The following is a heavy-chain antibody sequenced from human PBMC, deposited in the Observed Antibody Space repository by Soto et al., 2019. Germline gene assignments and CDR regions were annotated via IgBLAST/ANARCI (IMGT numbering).Heavy chain of an antibody. CDR3: ARAGVVVPAAMSGYYYYGMDV. CDR1: GGTFSSYA. D-gene: IGHD2-2*01. CDR2: IIPIFGTA. Sequence: SVKVSCKASGGTFSSYAISWVRQAPGQGLEWMGRIIPIFGTANYAQKFQGRVTITADESTSTAYMELSSLRSEDTAVYYCARAGVVVPAAMSGYYYYGMDVWGQGTTVTVSS. J-gene: IGHJ6*02. V-gene: IGHV1-69*13.